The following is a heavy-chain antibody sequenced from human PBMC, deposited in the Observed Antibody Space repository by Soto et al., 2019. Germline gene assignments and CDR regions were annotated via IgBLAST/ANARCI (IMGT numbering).Heavy chain of an antibody. V-gene: IGHV3-23*01. CDR2: ISGNAAET. CDR1: GFTFHYYA. CDR3: AKGTLERRYDAETAYDY. Sequence: EVQLLESGGGLVQPGGSLRLSCAASGFTFHYYAMTWVRQAPGKGLEWVSAISGNAAETYHADSVKGRFAISRENSKKTLYLQMDSLRAEDTAVYFCAKGTLERRYDAETAYDYWGQGTLVTVSS. J-gene: IGHJ4*02. D-gene: IGHD1-1*01.